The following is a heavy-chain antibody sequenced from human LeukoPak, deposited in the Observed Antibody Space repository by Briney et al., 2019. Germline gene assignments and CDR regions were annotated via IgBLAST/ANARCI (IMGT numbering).Heavy chain of an antibody. CDR1: GFTFSSYG. D-gene: IGHD3-10*01. CDR3: AKDHSLWFGEQYFDY. CDR2: ISYDGSNK. Sequence: GRSLRLSCAASGFTFSSYGMHWVRQAPGKGLEWVAVISYDGSNKYYADSVKGRFTISRDNPKNTLYLQMNSLRAEDTAVYYCAKDHSLWFGEQYFDYWGQGTLVTVSS. V-gene: IGHV3-30*18. J-gene: IGHJ4*02.